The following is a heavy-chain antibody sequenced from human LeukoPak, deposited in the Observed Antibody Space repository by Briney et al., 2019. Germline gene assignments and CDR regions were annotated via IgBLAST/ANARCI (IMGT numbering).Heavy chain of an antibody. CDR2: ISWNSGSI. CDR1: GFTFDDYA. D-gene: IGHD1-26*01. J-gene: IGHJ4*02. V-gene: IGHV3-9*01. CDR3: AKDIEWELLGGLGY. Sequence: PGGSLRLSCAASGFTFDDYAMHWVRQAPGKGLEWVSGISWNSGSIGYADSVKGRFTISRDNAKNSLYLQMNSLRAEDTASYYCAKDIEWELLGGLGYWGQGTLVTVSS.